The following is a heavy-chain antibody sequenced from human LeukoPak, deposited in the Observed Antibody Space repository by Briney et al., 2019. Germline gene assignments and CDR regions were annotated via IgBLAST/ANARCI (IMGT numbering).Heavy chain of an antibody. D-gene: IGHD2-2*01. CDR1: GYTFTSYG. Sequence: ASVKVSCKASGYTFTSYGISWVRQAPGQGLEWMGWISAYNGNTNYAQKLQGRVTMTRDTSTSTVYMELSSLRSEDTAVYYCARGSCSSTSCPNDYWGQGTLVTVSS. CDR3: ARGSCSSTSCPNDY. CDR2: ISAYNGNT. V-gene: IGHV1-18*01. J-gene: IGHJ4*02.